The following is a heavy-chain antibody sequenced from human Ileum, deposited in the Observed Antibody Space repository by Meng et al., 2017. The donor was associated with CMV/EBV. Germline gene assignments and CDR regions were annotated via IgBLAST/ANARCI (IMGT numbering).Heavy chain of an antibody. V-gene: IGHV4-31*03. CDR3: ARGLDAYKIRL. J-gene: IGHJ4*02. CDR1: GGSISSGVYY. D-gene: IGHD5-24*01. CDR2: IHPNGST. Sequence: CTDSGGSISSGVYYWSWIRQYSGKGLEWMGCIHPNGSTYHNPSLRSRVTMSVDTSKKEFSLNLTSVTAADTAIYYCARGLDAYKIRLWGQGTLVTVSS.